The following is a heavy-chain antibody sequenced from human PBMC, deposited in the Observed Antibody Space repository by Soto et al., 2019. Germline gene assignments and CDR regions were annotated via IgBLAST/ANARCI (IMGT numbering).Heavy chain of an antibody. CDR2: IWHDGNNK. Sequence: GGSLRLSCVASGFTFSNYGMHWVRQAQGKGLEWVAIIWHDGNNKYYADSVRGRFIISRDNSKNRLYLQMNSLRAEDTAVYYCASDLVGASDSYGLDVWGQGTPVTVSS. V-gene: IGHV3-33*01. J-gene: IGHJ6*02. D-gene: IGHD1-26*01. CDR1: GFTFSNYG. CDR3: ASDLVGASDSYGLDV.